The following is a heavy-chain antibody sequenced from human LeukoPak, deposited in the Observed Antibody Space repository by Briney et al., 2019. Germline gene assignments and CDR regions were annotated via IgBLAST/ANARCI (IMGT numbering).Heavy chain of an antibody. CDR3: STIAVAGEGY. D-gene: IGHD6-19*01. Sequence: PGGSLRLSCAASGFTFSDAWMSWIRQPPGKGLERIGEINHSGSTNYNPSLKSRVTISLDTSKNQFSLNLNSVTAADTAVYFCSTIAVAGEGYWGQGTLVTVSS. V-gene: IGHV4-34*08. J-gene: IGHJ4*02. CDR1: GFTFSDAW. CDR2: INHSGST.